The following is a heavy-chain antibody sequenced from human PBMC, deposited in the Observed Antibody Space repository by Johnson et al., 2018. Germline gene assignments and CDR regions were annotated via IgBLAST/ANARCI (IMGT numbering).Heavy chain of an antibody. D-gene: IGHD2-2*01. Sequence: QVQLVQSGAEVKKPGSSLTVSCKASGGSFTSFAVTWVRQAPGQGLEWMGGFMPLFGTPNYAQKFQDIRTVTADEATNTAYMELSRRRAEDTALYFCARDRCTSASCTYDFDSGGQGTLGTVSS. CDR1: GGSFTSFA. V-gene: IGHV1-69*12. J-gene: IGHJ4*02. CDR3: ARDRCTSASCTYDFDS. CDR2: FMPLFGTP.